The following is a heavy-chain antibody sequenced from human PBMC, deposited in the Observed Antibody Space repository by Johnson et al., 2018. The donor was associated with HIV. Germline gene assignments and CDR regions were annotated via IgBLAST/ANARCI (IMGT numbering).Heavy chain of an antibody. CDR3: AKARIAAAGIDAFDI. D-gene: IGHD6-13*01. CDR2: ISWNSGSI. Sequence: VQLVESGGGLVQPGRSLRLSCAASGFSFDDYDMHWVRQAPGKGLEWVSGISWNSGSIGYADSVKGRFTISRDNAKNSLYLQMNSLRAEDTALYYCAKARIAAAGIDAFDIWGQGTMVTVSS. CDR1: GFSFDDYD. V-gene: IGHV3-9*01. J-gene: IGHJ3*02.